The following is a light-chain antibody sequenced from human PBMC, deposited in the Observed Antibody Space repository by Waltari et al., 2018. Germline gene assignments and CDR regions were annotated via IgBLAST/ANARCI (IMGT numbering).Light chain of an antibody. Sequence: IQMTQSPSALSASVGDRVTISCRASKNIYRNLAWYQQKPGKAPKLLIYAASSLQSGIPSRFSGSGSGTDFTLTISSLQPEDSAAYYCQHYYDNPYSFGQGTKVEI. CDR3: QHYYDNPYS. V-gene: IGKV1-6*01. CDR1: KNIYRN. CDR2: AAS. J-gene: IGKJ2*03.